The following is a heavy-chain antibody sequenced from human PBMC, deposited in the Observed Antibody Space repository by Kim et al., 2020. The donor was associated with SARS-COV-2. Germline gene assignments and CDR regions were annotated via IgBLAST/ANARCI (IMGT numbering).Heavy chain of an antibody. V-gene: IGHV4-59*08. CDR3: ARHAEYDEGSDS. J-gene: IGHJ5*01. D-gene: IGHD3-16*01. Sequence: SETLSLTCTVSGGYISNYYWSWIRQPPGRGLEWIGHISYTGNTNYNSSFKSRVAISVDTSKNQFFLKLNSVTAADTDVYYCARHAEYDEGSDSWGQGTLVTASS. CDR2: ISYTGNT. CDR1: GGYISNYY.